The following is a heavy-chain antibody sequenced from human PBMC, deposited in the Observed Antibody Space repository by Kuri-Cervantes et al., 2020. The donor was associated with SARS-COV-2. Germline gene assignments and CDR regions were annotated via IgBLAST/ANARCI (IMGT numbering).Heavy chain of an antibody. Sequence: SETLSLTCTVSGVSVSRYYWSWIRQPVGKGLEWIGRIYTSGSPNYNPSLKTRVSMSLDTSKNQFSLFLTSVTAADTAVYYCARTITGIEHIVVLIATYYYYSYMDVWGKGTTVTVSS. J-gene: IGHJ6*03. CDR3: ARTITGIEHIVVLIATYYYYSYMDV. D-gene: IGHD2-21*01. CDR1: GVSVSRYY. V-gene: IGHV4-4*07. CDR2: IYTSGSP.